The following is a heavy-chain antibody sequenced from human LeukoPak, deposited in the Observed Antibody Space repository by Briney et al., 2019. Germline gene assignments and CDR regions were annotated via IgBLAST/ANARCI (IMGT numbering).Heavy chain of an antibody. V-gene: IGHV4-4*07. D-gene: IGHD5-12*01. CDR2: VITSGGT. Sequence: SETLSLTCTVSGGSISNYYWNWIRQPAGKGLEWIGRVITSGGTNYTPSLKSRVTISVTTSKNQFSLKLSSVTAADTAVYFCASSNWLRDANFDSWGQGTLVTVSS. CDR1: GGSISNYY. CDR3: ASSNWLRDANFDS. J-gene: IGHJ4*02.